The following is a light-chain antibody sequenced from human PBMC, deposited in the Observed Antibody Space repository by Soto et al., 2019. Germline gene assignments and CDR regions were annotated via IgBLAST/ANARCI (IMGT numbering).Light chain of an antibody. CDR1: QSVSSNY. V-gene: IGKV3-20*01. J-gene: IGKJ2*01. CDR3: QQYGSSPYT. Sequence: EIVLTQSPGTLSLSPGERATLSCRASQSVSSNYLAWYQQKPGQAPRLLIYGASSRATGIPHRFGGSGSGTDFTLTISRMEPEDFAVYYCQQYGSSPYTFGQGTKLDIK. CDR2: GAS.